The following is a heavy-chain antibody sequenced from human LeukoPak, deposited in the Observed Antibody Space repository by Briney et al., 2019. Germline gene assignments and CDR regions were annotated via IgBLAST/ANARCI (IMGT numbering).Heavy chain of an antibody. CDR3: ARRENMVRGVSEYYYYGMDV. Sequence: GESLKISCKGSGYSFTSYWIAWVRQMPGKGLEWMGIIYPGDSDTRYSPSFQGQVTISADKSISTAYLQWSSLKASDTAMYYCARRENMVRGVSEYYYYGMDVWGQGTTVTVSS. J-gene: IGHJ6*02. V-gene: IGHV5-51*01. CDR2: IYPGDSDT. D-gene: IGHD3-10*01. CDR1: GYSFTSYW.